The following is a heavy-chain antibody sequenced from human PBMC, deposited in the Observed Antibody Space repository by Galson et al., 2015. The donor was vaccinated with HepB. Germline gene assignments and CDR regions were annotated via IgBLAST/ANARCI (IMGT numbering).Heavy chain of an antibody. CDR1: GGTFSSYA. CDR2: IIPIFGTA. D-gene: IGHD5-24*01. J-gene: IGHJ6*03. CDR3: AAVEMATIKMGEYYYYYMDV. V-gene: IGHV1-69*13. Sequence: SVKVSCKASGGTFSSYAISWVRQAPGQGLEWMGGIIPIFGTANYAQKFQGRVTITADESTSTAYMELSSLRSEDTAVYYCAAVEMATIKMGEYYYYYMDVWGKGTTVTVSS.